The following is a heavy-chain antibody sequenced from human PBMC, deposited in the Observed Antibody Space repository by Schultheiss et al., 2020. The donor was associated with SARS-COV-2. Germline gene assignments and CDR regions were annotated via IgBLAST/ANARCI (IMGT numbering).Heavy chain of an antibody. CDR2: IIPIFGTA. V-gene: IGHV1-69*13. CDR1: GGTFSSYA. J-gene: IGHJ6*02. CDR3: ARDMRTGSPEEAFAYYYYYGMDV. Sequence: SVKVSCKASGGTFSSYAISWVRQAPGQGLEWMGGIIPIFGTANYAQKFQGRVTITADESTSTAYMELSSLRSEDTAVYYCARDMRTGSPEEAFAYYYYYGMDVWGQGTTVTVSS. D-gene: IGHD1-1*01.